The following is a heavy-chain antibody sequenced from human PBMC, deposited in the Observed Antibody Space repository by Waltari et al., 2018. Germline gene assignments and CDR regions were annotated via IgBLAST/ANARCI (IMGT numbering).Heavy chain of an antibody. J-gene: IGHJ4*02. CDR1: GFTFDDYA. CDR3: AKGEVLLWFGESGRFDY. V-gene: IGHV3-9*01. Sequence: EVQLVESGGGLVQPGRSLRLSCAASGFTFDDYAMHWVRQAPGKGLEWVSGISWNSGSIGYADSVKGRFTISRDNAKNSLYLQMNSLRAEDTALYYCAKGEVLLWFGESGRFDYWGQGTLVTVSS. CDR2: ISWNSGSI. D-gene: IGHD3-10*01.